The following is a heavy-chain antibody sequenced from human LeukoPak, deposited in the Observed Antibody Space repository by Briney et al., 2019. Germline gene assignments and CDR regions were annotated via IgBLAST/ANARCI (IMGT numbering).Heavy chain of an antibody. CDR1: GVSISSSNW. CDR2: IYHSGST. CDR3: ARGKITIFGVAPRFDY. V-gene: IGHV4-4*02. J-gene: IGHJ4*02. Sequence: SETLSLTCAVSGVSISSSNWWSWVRQPPGKGLEWIGEIYHSGSTNYNPSLKSRVTISVDKSKNQFSLKLSSVTAADTAVYYCARGKITIFGVAPRFDYWGQGTLVTVSS. D-gene: IGHD3-3*01.